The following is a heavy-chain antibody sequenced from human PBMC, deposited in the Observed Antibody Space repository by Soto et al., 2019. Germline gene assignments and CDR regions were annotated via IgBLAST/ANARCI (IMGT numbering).Heavy chain of an antibody. CDR3: VKPPVITASYYYYDMDV. Sequence: GGSLRLSCAASGFTFGTYPMSWVRQAPGKGLEWVSGISGSGISTYYTDSVKGRFTISRDNSKNTVFLQMNSLRDEDTAVYYCVKPPVITASYYYYDMDVWGQGTTVTVSS. CDR2: ISGSGIST. CDR1: GFTFGTYP. V-gene: IGHV3-23*01. J-gene: IGHJ6*02. D-gene: IGHD4-4*01.